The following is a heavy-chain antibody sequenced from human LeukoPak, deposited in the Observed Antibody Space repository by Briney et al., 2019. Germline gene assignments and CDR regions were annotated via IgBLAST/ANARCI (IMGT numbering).Heavy chain of an antibody. V-gene: IGHV3-48*04. CDR3: ARDNWNYVRAFDY. CDR1: GFTFSSYW. J-gene: IGHJ4*02. Sequence: PGGSLRLSCAASGFTFSSYWMSWVRQAPGKGLEWVSYISSSGSTIYYADSVKGRFTISRDNAKNSLYLQMNSLRAEDTAVYYCARDNWNYVRAFDYWGQGTLVTVSS. CDR2: ISSSGSTI. D-gene: IGHD1-7*01.